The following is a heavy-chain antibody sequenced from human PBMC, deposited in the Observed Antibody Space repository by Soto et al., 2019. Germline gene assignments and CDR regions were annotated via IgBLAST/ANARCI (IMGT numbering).Heavy chain of an antibody. V-gene: IGHV1-69*12. CDR1: GGTFRSYA. D-gene: IGHD2-21*02. J-gene: IGHJ4*02. Sequence: QVQLVQSGAEVKQPGSSVRVSCKTPGGTFRSYAFTWVRQAPGQGLEWMGGLIPILGTANYAKKLQGRLAIIADESKSTAHMELSSLRSEDTAVYYCARSDYCGGDCYAFLDYWGQGTLVTVPS. CDR2: LIPILGTA. CDR3: ARSDYCGGDCYAFLDY.